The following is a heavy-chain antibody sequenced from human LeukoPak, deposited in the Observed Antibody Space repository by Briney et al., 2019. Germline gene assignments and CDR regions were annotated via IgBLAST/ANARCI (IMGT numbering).Heavy chain of an antibody. V-gene: IGHV1-2*02. J-gene: IGHJ4*02. CDR3: ARVPGRTIAVAGTGYFDY. D-gene: IGHD6-19*01. CDR1: GYTFTGYY. Sequence: ASVKVSCKASGYTFTGYYMHWVRQAPGQGLEWMGWINPNSGGTNYAKKFQGRVTMTRDTSISTAYMELSRLRSDGTAVYYCARVPGRTIAVAGTGYFDYWGQGTLVTVSS. CDR2: INPNSGGT.